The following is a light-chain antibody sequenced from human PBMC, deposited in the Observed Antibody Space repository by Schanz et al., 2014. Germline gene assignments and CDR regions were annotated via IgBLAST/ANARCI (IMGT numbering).Light chain of an antibody. J-gene: IGKJ1*01. CDR1: QSISSN. Sequence: EIVLTQSPVTLSLSPGERATLSCRASQSISSNLAWYQQKPGQAPRLLIYDASNRATGIPARFSGGGSGTDFTLTISGLEPEDSAVYYCLQRYSWPRTFGQGTKVELK. CDR2: DAS. CDR3: LQRYSWPRT. V-gene: IGKV3-11*01.